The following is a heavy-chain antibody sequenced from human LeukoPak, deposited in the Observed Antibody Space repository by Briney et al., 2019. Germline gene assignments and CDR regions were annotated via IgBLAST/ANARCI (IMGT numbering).Heavy chain of an antibody. J-gene: IGHJ4*02. CDR1: GGSISSGSYY. CDR2: IYTSGST. Sequence: PSETLSLTCTVSGGSISSGSYYWSWIRQPAGKGLEWIGRIYTSGSTNYNPSLKSRFTISVDTSKNQFSLKLSSVTAADTAVYYCARTGYSGYDPFDYWGQGTLVTVSS. V-gene: IGHV4-61*02. D-gene: IGHD5-12*01. CDR3: ARTGYSGYDPFDY.